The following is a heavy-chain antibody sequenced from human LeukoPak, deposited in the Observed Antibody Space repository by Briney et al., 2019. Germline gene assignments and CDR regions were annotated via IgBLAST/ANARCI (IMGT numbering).Heavy chain of an antibody. V-gene: IGHV1-69*13. J-gene: IGHJ4*02. CDR1: GGTFSSYA. CDR3: ARSIDRYSGSQDY. Sequence: SVKVSCKASGGTFSSYAISWVRQAPGQGLEWMGGIIPIFGTANYAQKFQGRVTITADESTSTAYMELSSLRSEDTAVYYCARSIDRYSGSQDYWGQGTLVTVSS. D-gene: IGHD1-26*01. CDR2: IIPIFGTA.